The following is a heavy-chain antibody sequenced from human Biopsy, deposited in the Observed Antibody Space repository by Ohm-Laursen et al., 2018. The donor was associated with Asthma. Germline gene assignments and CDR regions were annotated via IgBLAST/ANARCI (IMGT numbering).Heavy chain of an antibody. Sequence: KVSCKASGDSFSNYAVSWVRQAPGQGLEWMGGLIPVLGTPDHAQMFEGRVTITADESTSTAYMELSSLGSEDTAVYYCARGYSGSDRIVYYYSGLEVWGQGTTVTVSS. CDR2: LIPVLGTP. D-gene: IGHD5-12*01. CDR3: ARGYSGSDRIVYYYSGLEV. CDR1: GDSFSNYA. V-gene: IGHV1-69*01. J-gene: IGHJ6*02.